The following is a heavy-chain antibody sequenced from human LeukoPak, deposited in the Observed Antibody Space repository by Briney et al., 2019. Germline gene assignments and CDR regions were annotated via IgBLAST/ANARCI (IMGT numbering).Heavy chain of an antibody. CDR3: ARGLYDFWSAPLYYFDY. CDR1: GGSFSGYY. CDR2: INHSGST. Sequence: SETLSLTCAVYGGSFSGYYWSWIRQPPGKGLEWIGEINHSGSTNYNPSLKSRVTISVDTSKNQFSLKLSSVTAADTAVYYCARGLYDFWSAPLYYFDYWAREPCSPSPQ. D-gene: IGHD3-3*01. V-gene: IGHV4-34*01. J-gene: IGHJ4*02.